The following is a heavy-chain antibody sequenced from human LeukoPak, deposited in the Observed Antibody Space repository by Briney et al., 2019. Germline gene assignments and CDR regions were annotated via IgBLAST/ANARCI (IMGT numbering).Heavy chain of an antibody. Sequence: PGGSLRLSCAASGFTFSSYSMNWVRQAPGKGLEWVSYISSSSSTIYYADSVKGRFTISRDNAKNTLYLQMNSLRAEDTAVYYCAKGSGYYDAFDIWGQGTMVTVSS. CDR3: AKGSGYYDAFDI. D-gene: IGHD2-8*01. V-gene: IGHV3-48*04. CDR2: ISSSSSTI. J-gene: IGHJ3*02. CDR1: GFTFSSYS.